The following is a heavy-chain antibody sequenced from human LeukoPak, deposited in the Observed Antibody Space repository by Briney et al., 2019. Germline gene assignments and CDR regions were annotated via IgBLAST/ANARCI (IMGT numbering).Heavy chain of an antibody. Sequence: ASVKVSCKASGYTFTGYYMHWVRQAPGQGLEWMGWINPNSGGTNYAQKFQGWVTMTGDTSISTAYMELSRLRSDDTAVYYCARAPRIAAAGTDYWGQGTLVTVSS. D-gene: IGHD6-13*01. V-gene: IGHV1-2*04. CDR1: GYTFTGYY. J-gene: IGHJ4*02. CDR2: INPNSGGT. CDR3: ARAPRIAAAGTDY.